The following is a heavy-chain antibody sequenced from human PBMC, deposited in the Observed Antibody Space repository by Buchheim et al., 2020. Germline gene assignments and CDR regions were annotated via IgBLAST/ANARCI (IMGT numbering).Heavy chain of an antibody. CDR2: VYYTGST. V-gene: IGHV4-39*07. J-gene: IGHJ6*02. D-gene: IGHD3-10*01. CDR3: ARVRGLIMGDYGMDV. Sequence: QLQLQESGPGLVKPSETLSLTCSVSGGSISSTTDFWAWIRQPPGKGLEWIGSVYYTGSTYYNPSLQSRVTISVDTSKNTFSLNLTSVTAADTAVYYCARVRGLIMGDYGMDVWGQGTT. CDR1: GGSISSTTDF.